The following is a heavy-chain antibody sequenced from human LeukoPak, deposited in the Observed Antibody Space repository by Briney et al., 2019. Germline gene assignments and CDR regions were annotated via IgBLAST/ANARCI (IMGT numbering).Heavy chain of an antibody. CDR3: ARDRYGDHTYFDY. J-gene: IGHJ4*02. CDR2: IYHSGST. V-gene: IGHV4-30-2*01. CDR1: GGSISSGGYS. Sequence: PSETLFLTCAVSGGSISSGGYSWSWIRQPPGTGLEWIGYIYHSGSTYYNPSLKSRVTISVDRSKNQFSLKLSSVTAADTAVYYCARDRYGDHTYFDYWGQGTLVTVSS. D-gene: IGHD4-17*01.